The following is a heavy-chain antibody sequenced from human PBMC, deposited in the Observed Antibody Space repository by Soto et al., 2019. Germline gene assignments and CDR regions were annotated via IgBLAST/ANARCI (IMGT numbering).Heavy chain of an antibody. V-gene: IGHV4-59*01. CDR3: ARDQGYYYDSSGYYLRGDAFDI. Sequence: SETLSLTCTVSGGSISIYYWSWFRQPPGKGLEWIGYIYYSGSTNYNPSLKSRVTISVDTSKNQFSLKLSSVTAADTAVYYCARDQGYYYDSSGYYLRGDAFDIWGQGTMVTVSS. CDR1: GGSISIYY. D-gene: IGHD3-22*01. CDR2: IYYSGST. J-gene: IGHJ3*02.